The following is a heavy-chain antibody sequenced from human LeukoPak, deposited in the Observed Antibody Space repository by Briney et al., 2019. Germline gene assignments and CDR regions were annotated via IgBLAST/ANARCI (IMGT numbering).Heavy chain of an antibody. V-gene: IGHV4-34*12. Sequence: SQTMSLTSVVDGGSSSGFYWSWIRHTEEKGLEWNGATLKSGNTNYSPSLTDYNTSLKSRVSISVDTSKKQLSLKLSSVTAADTGVYYCARVRHDPLEYGYYMDVWGKGTTVTVSS. CDR2: TLKSGNT. CDR3: ARVRHDPLEYGYYMDV. J-gene: IGHJ6*03. D-gene: IGHD3-3*01. CDR1: GGSSSGFY.